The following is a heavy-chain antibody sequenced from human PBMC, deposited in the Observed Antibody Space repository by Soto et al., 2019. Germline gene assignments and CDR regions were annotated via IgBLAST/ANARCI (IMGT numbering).Heavy chain of an antibody. D-gene: IGHD6-6*01. CDR2: ITGGGTGT. V-gene: IGHV3-23*01. CDR1: GFSFSSYA. Sequence: EVQLLESGGGLVQPGGSLRLSCAASGFSFSSYAMSWVRQGPGKGLEWVSGITGGGTGTYYADSVKGRFTISRDNSKNTLYLQMNSLRAEDTAVYYCAKNAVAARPPIDWGQGTLVSVSS. J-gene: IGHJ4*02. CDR3: AKNAVAARPPID.